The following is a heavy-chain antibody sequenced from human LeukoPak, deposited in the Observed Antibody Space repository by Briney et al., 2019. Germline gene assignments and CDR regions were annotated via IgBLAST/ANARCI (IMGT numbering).Heavy chain of an antibody. J-gene: IGHJ4*02. CDR2: INTDGTNT. CDR1: GFTFSNYW. CDR3: ARVTGTSSSSGSYRY. V-gene: IGHV3-74*01. D-gene: IGHD6-6*01. Sequence: GGSLRLSCAASGFTFSNYWMHWVRRAPGKGLMWVSRINTDGTNTYYADSAKGRFTISRDNAKGTLYLQMNSLTAEDTAVYYCARVTGTSSSSGSYRYWGQGTLVTISS.